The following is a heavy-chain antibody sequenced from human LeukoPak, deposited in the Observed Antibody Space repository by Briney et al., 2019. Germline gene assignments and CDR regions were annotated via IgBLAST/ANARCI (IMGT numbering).Heavy chain of an antibody. D-gene: IGHD1-26*01. Sequence: GGSLRLSCVACGFTFSDYGIHWVRQAPGKGLDWVAFIQNDGSNKYYGDSVKGRFTISRDNSKNTLYLQMNSLRAEDTAVYHCAKDEIQGVIGAGPGYWGQGTLVTVSS. V-gene: IGHV3-30*02. CDR1: GFTFSDYG. J-gene: IGHJ4*02. CDR3: AKDEIQGVIGAGPGY. CDR2: IQNDGSNK.